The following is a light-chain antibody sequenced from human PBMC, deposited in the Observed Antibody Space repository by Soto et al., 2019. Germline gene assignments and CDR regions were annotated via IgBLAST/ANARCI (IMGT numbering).Light chain of an antibody. CDR2: GAS. J-gene: IGKJ4*01. CDR1: QSVSSH. Sequence: EIVLTQSPASLSLSPGARATLSCRASQSVSSHLAWFQQRPGQAPRLLIYGASNRATGIPARFGGSGSGTNFSLTISSLEPEDFAVYYCQQRSNWPPVLTFGGGTKVEIK. V-gene: IGKV3-11*01. CDR3: QQRSNWPPVLT.